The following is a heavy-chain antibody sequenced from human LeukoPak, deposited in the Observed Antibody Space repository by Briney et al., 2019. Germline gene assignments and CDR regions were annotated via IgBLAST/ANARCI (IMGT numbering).Heavy chain of an antibody. J-gene: IGHJ4*02. Sequence: GRSLRLSCAASGFTFSSYGMHWVRQAPGKGLEWVAVIWYGGSNKYYADSVKGRFTISRDNSKNTLYLQMNSLRAEDTAVYYCAKDMYYYDSSGYRADYWGQGTLVTVSS. CDR3: AKDMYYYDSSGYRADY. D-gene: IGHD3-22*01. CDR1: GFTFSSYG. V-gene: IGHV3-30*18. CDR2: IWYGGSNK.